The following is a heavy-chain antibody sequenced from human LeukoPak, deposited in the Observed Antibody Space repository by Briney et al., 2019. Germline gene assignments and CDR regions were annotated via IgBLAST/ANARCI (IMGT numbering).Heavy chain of an antibody. CDR2: IYHSGST. V-gene: IGHV4-38-2*02. J-gene: IGHJ4*02. CDR1: GYSISSGYY. Sequence: SETLSLTCTVSGYSISSGYYWGWIRQPPVKGLEWIGSIYHSGSTYYNPSLKSRVTISVDTSKNQFSLKLSSVTAADTAVYYCARNEYPRSYCSSTSCYTMDYWGQGTLVTVSS. CDR3: ARNEYPRSYCSSTSCYTMDY. D-gene: IGHD2-2*02.